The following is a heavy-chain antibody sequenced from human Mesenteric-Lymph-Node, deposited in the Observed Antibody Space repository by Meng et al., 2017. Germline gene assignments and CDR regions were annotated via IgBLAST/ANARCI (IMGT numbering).Heavy chain of an antibody. CDR3: ARVEVGITSGDY. D-gene: IGHD1-26*01. CDR2: ISAYNGNT. CDR1: GYTLINYG. J-gene: IGHJ4*02. V-gene: IGHV1-18*01. Sequence: AQVVEAGGGVKKPVAVGKDSCKAYGYTLINYGITWVRLAVGQGLEWMGWISAYNGNTNYAQTLQGRLTMTTDTSTSTAYMELRSLRSDDTAVYYCARVEVGITSGDYWGQGTLVTVSS.